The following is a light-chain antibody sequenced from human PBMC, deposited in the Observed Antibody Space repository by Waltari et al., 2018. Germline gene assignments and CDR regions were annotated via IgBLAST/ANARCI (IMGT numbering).Light chain of an antibody. V-gene: IGKV4-1*01. CDR2: WAS. CDR3: QQYYDTLYT. CDR1: QSVLFSSNNKNY. J-gene: IGKJ2*01. Sequence: DIVMTQSPDSLTVSLGERATINCKSSQSVLFSSNNKNYLAWYQQKPGQPPKFLIYWASNRESGVPDRFSGSGSGTDFTLTISSLQAEDVAVYYCQQYYDTLYTFGQGTKLEIK.